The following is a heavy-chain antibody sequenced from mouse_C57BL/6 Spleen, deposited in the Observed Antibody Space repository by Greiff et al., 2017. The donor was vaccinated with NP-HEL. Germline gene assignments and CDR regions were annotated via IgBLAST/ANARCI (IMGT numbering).Heavy chain of an antibody. V-gene: IGHV7-3*01. Sequence: EVNVVESGGGLVQPGGSLSLSCAASGFTFTDYYMSWVRQPPGKAIEWLGFIRNKDNGYTTEYSASVKGRFTISRDNSQSILYLQMNALRAEDSATYYCARLYDYDDLDYWGQGTSVTVSS. CDR2: IRNKDNGYTT. CDR1: GFTFTDYY. CDR3: ARLYDYDDLDY. J-gene: IGHJ4*01. D-gene: IGHD2-4*01.